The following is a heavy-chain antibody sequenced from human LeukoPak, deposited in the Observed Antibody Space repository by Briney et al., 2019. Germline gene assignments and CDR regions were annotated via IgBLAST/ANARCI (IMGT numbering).Heavy chain of an antibody. Sequence: SETLSLTCTVSGGSISSSSYYWGWIRQPPGKGLEWIGSIYYSGSTYYNPSHKSRVTISVDTSKNQFSLKLSSVTAADTAVYYCARDGTVDTAMVGYFDLWGRGTLVTVSS. D-gene: IGHD5-18*01. CDR2: IYYSGST. CDR1: GGSISSSSYY. V-gene: IGHV4-39*07. CDR3: ARDGTVDTAMVGYFDL. J-gene: IGHJ2*01.